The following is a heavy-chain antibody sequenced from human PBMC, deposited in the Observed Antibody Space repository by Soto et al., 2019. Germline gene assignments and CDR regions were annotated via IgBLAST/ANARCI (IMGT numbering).Heavy chain of an antibody. CDR3: EKDGRYPSGCTSIHY. CDR2: ITWNSGSI. Sequence: GGSLRLSCAASGFSFDDYAMHWVRQAPGKGLEWVSGITWNSGSIAYADSVMGRFTISRDNAKNSLYLQMNSLRAEDTALYYCEKDGRYPSGCTSIHYWGQGTRVWVSS. D-gene: IGHD2-2*01. J-gene: IGHJ4*02. CDR1: GFSFDDYA. V-gene: IGHV3-9*01.